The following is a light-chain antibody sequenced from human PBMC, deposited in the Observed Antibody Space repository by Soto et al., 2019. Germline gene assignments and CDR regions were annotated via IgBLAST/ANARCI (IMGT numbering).Light chain of an antibody. J-gene: IGKJ2*01. V-gene: IGKV1-5*03. Sequence: DIQMTQSPSTLSASVGDRVTITCRASQSISSWLAWYQQKPGKAPKLLFYKASSLESGVPSRFSGSGSGTEFTLTISSLQPDDFATYYYQQYNSYLYTFGQGTKLEIK. CDR3: QQYNSYLYT. CDR1: QSISSW. CDR2: KAS.